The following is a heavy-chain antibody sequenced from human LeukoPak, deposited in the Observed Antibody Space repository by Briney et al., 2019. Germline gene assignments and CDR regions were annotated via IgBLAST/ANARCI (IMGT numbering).Heavy chain of an antibody. D-gene: IGHD4-17*01. CDR3: ARDYGDYAYWYFDL. CDR1: GYTFTGYY. Sequence: ASVKVSCKASGYTFTGYYMHWVRQAPGQGLEWMGWISANNGNTKYAQNFQDRVTITTNTSASTAYMELRRLSSDDTALYFCARDYGDYAYWYFDLWGRGSLVIVSS. CDR2: ISANNGNT. V-gene: IGHV1-18*04. J-gene: IGHJ2*01.